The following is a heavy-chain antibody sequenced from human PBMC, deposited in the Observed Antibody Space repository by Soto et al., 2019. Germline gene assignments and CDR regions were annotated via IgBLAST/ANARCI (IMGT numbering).Heavy chain of an antibody. V-gene: IGHV4-34*01. D-gene: IGHD3-10*01. CDR2: INHSGST. J-gene: IGHJ5*02. Sequence: SETLSLTCAVYGGSFSGYYWSWIRQPPGKGLEWIGEINHSGSTNYNPSLKSRVTISVDTSKNQFSLKLSSVTAEDPAVYYCARGGTYYYGSGSQQWVDPRGQGTLGNV. CDR3: ARGGTYYYGSGSQQWVDP. CDR1: GGSFSGYY.